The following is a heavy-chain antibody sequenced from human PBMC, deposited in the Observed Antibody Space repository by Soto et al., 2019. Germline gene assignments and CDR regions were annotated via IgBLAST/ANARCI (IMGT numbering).Heavy chain of an antibody. V-gene: IGHV3-30-3*01. J-gene: IGHJ4*02. D-gene: IGHD6-13*01. CDR1: GFTLRSYA. CDR3: ARDGDSSSSWTIDWDDFDY. CDR2: ISYDGSNK. Sequence: GGSLRLSCAASGFTLRSYAMHWVRQAPGKGLEWVAVISYDGSNKYYADSVQGRFTISRDNSKNTLYLQMNSLRAEDTAVYYCARDGDSSSSWTIDWDDFDYWGQGTLVTVSS.